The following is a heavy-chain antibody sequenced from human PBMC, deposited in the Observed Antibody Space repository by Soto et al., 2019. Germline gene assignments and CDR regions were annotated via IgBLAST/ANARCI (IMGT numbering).Heavy chain of an antibody. CDR3: ARGGHVVVVTAALDY. D-gene: IGHD2-21*02. J-gene: IGHJ4*02. CDR2: VNPSGGHT. CDR1: GDTFTDYY. Sequence: QVQLVQSGAEVKKPGASVKVSCKASGDTFTDYYIHWVRQAPGQGLEWMGTVNPSGGHTTYAQHFLGRMTXTRAXSXSTLYMELTSLTSEDTAVYYCARGGHVVVVTAALDYWGQGTLVTVSS. V-gene: IGHV1-46*01.